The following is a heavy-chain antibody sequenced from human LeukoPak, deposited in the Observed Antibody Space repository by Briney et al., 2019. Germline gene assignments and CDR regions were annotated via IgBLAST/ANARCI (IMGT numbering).Heavy chain of an antibody. V-gene: IGHV3-23*01. Sequence: PGGSLRLSCAASGFTFNSYAMSWVRQAPGKGLEWVSAISGSGGSTYYADSVKGRFTISRDDSKNTLYLQMNSLRAEDTAVYYCAQAGGSSDYTRGDAFGIWGQGTMVTVSS. D-gene: IGHD3-3*01. J-gene: IGHJ3*02. CDR1: GFTFNSYA. CDR2: ISGSGGST. CDR3: AQAGGSSDYTRGDAFGI.